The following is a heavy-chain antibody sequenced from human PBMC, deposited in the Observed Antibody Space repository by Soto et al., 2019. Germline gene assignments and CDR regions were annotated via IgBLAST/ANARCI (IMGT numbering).Heavy chain of an antibody. Sequence: QVQLVESGGGVVQPGRSLRLSCAASGFTFSSYGMHWVRQAPGKGLEWVAVISYDGSNKYYADSVKGRFTISRDNSKNMLYLQMNSLRAEDTAVYYCAKDRAMGYWGQGTLVTVSS. V-gene: IGHV3-30*18. J-gene: IGHJ4*02. CDR3: AKDRAMGY. CDR1: GFTFSSYG. CDR2: ISYDGSNK.